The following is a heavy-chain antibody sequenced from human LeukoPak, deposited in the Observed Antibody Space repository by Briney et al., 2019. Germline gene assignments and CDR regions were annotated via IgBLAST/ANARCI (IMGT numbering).Heavy chain of an antibody. CDR2: ITGDGENT. Sequence: GGSLRLSCAASEFTFSTFTMSWVRQAPGKGLEWVASITGDGENTYSADSVKGRFSISRDNPKDMLFLQMSSLRVDDTAIYFCAKSSGSSQKGFDPWGQGTLVTVSS. J-gene: IGHJ5*02. CDR1: EFTFSTFT. CDR3: AKSSGSSQKGFDP. D-gene: IGHD3-10*01. V-gene: IGHV3-23*01.